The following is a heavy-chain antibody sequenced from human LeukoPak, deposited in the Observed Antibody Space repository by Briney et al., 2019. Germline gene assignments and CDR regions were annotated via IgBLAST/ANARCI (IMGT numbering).Heavy chain of an antibody. J-gene: IGHJ4*02. CDR3: ARPDFDY. V-gene: IGHV3-33*01. Sequence: GGSLRLSCAASGFAFCSYGMHWVRQATGKGLEGVAVIWYDGSNKYYADSVKGRFTIYRDNSKNTLYLQMNSLRAEDTAVYYCARPDFDYWGQGTLVTVSS. CDR2: IWYDGSNK. CDR1: GFAFCSYG.